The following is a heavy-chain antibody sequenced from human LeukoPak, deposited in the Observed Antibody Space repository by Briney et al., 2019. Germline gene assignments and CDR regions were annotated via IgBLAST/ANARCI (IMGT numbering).Heavy chain of an antibody. CDR1: GFTFSNYG. D-gene: IGHD5-12*01. V-gene: IGHV3-30*02. CDR3: AKGVDIVATSSEGDYFDY. Sequence: GGSLRLSCVASGFTFSNYGMHWVRQAPGKGLEWVAFIRYDGSNKYYADSVKGRFTISRDNSKNTLYLQMNSLRAEDTAVYYCAKGVDIVATSSEGDYFDYWGQGTLVTVSS. J-gene: IGHJ4*02. CDR2: IRYDGSNK.